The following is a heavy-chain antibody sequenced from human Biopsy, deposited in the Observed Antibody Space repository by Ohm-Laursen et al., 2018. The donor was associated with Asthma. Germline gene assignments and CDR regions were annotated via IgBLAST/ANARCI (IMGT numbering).Heavy chain of an antibody. D-gene: IGHD2-2*01. Sequence: SETLSPTCVVYGGSFSGYYWSWIRQPPGKGLEWIGEINHSGSTNYNPSLKSRVTISVDTSKNQFSLKLSSVTAADTAVYYCARAGQCSSTSCYNPGWFDPWGQGTLVTVSS. CDR1: GGSFSGYY. CDR2: INHSGST. J-gene: IGHJ5*02. V-gene: IGHV4-34*01. CDR3: ARAGQCSSTSCYNPGWFDP.